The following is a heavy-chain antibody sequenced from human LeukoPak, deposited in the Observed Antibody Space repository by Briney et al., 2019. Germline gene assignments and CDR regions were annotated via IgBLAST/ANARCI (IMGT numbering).Heavy chain of an antibody. CDR2: INPNSGGT. Sequence: ASVKVSCKASGGTFSSYAISWVRQAPGQGLEWMGWINPNSGGTNYAQKLQGRVTMTTDTSTSTAYMELRSLRSDDTAVYYCARGPLGYCSSTSCYENYYYGMDVWGQGTTVTVSS. CDR3: ARGPLGYCSSTSCYENYYYGMDV. J-gene: IGHJ6*02. V-gene: IGHV1-18*01. D-gene: IGHD2-2*01. CDR1: GGTFSSYA.